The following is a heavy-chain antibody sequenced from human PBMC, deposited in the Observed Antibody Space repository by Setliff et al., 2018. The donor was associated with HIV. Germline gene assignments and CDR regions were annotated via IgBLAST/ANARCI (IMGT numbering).Heavy chain of an antibody. Sequence: SETLSLTCAVSDYSISSGYYWGWIRQPPGKGLEWIGGIYHSGSTYYNPSLKSRVTISVDTSKNHFSLKLSSVTAADTAVYYCARLNNGAHYFHFDYWGQGT. CDR2: IYHSGST. J-gene: IGHJ4*03. V-gene: IGHV4-38-2*01. CDR3: ARLNNGAHYFHFDY. CDR1: DYSISSGYY. D-gene: IGHD1-20*01.